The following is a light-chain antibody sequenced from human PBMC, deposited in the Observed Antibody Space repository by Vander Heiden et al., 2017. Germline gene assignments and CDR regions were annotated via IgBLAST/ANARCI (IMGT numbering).Light chain of an antibody. Sequence: QSALTQPPSASGSPGQSVTISCPGTSSDVGGYNYVPWYQQHPGKAPKLMIYDVTKRPSGVPDRFSGSKSGNTASLTVSGLQAEDEADYYCSSYAGSNNLVFGGGTKLTVL. V-gene: IGLV2-8*01. J-gene: IGLJ3*02. CDR1: SSDVGGYNY. CDR2: DVT. CDR3: SSYAGSNNLV.